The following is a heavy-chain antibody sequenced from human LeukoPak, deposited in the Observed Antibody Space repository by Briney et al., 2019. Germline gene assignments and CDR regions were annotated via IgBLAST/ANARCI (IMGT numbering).Heavy chain of an antibody. CDR3: AKSNGYNFEAFDM. Sequence: GGTLRLSCAASGFTFRDYGMSWVRQAPGKGLQWVSALSGSGDSTYYADSVKGRFTISRDNSRNTLYLQMNSLRADDTALYYCAKSNGYNFEAFDMWGQGTMVTVSS. V-gene: IGHV3-23*01. J-gene: IGHJ3*02. CDR1: GFTFRDYG. CDR2: LSGSGDST. D-gene: IGHD5-24*01.